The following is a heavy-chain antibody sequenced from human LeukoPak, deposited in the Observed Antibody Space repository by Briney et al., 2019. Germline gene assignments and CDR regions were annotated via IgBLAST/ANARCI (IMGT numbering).Heavy chain of an antibody. D-gene: IGHD6-19*01. CDR2: INHSGST. CDR1: GGSFSGYY. V-gene: IGHV4-34*01. CDR3: ARLVAGSYFDY. Sequence: SETLSLTCAVYGGSFSGYYWSWIRQPPGKGLEWIGEINHSGSTNYNPSLKSRVTISVDTSKNQFSLKLSSVTAADTAVYYCARLVAGSYFDYWGREPWSPSPQ. J-gene: IGHJ4*02.